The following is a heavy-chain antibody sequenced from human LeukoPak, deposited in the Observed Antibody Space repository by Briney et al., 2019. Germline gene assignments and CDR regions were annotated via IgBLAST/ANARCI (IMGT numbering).Heavy chain of an antibody. D-gene: IGHD2-15*01. CDR1: GFDFSGYA. J-gene: IGHJ4*02. Sequence: GGSLRLSCEASGFDFSGYAMNWVRQAPGKGLEWLSHIGFDQTTIYYADSVKGRFTISRDNAKKSLYLQMNLLRAEDTAIYYCSRGGYCSGGTCYVGDHWGQGSLVIVSS. CDR3: SRGGYCSGGTCYVGDH. CDR2: IGFDQTTI. V-gene: IGHV3-48*01.